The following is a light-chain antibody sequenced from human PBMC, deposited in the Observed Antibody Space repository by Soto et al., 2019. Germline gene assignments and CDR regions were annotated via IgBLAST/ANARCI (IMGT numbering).Light chain of an antibody. CDR1: QAIDSW. J-gene: IGKJ2*01. CDR2: TGS. Sequence: DIQMTQSPSSVSASVGDRVTITCRASQAIDSWLAWYQQKPGEAPKLLIFTGSLLHSGVPPRFSGSGSGTDFTLTISSLQPEDSALYYCLQYSIWPEHTFGQGTKLEIQ. CDR3: LQYSIWPEHT. V-gene: IGKV1-12*01.